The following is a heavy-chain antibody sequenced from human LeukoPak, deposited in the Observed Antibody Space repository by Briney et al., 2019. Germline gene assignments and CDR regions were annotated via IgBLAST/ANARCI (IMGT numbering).Heavy chain of an antibody. V-gene: IGHV3-74*01. D-gene: IGHD6-19*01. J-gene: IGHJ4*02. Sequence: GGSLRLSCAASGFTFSSYEMNWVRQAPGKGLVWVSRINSDESTTNYADSVKGRFTISRDNAKNTVYLQMNSLRAEDTAVYYCARRSGIAVAGAFDYWGQGTLVTVSS. CDR3: ARRSGIAVAGAFDY. CDR2: INSDESTT. CDR1: GFTFSSYE.